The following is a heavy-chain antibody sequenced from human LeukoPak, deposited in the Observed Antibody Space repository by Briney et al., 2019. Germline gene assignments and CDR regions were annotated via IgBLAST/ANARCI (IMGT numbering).Heavy chain of an antibody. V-gene: IGHV3-23*01. CDR3: AKTGLRHIAVGSPFDP. Sequence: GGSLRLSCAASGFTFSSYAMSWVRQAPGKGLEWVSAISGSGGSTYYADSVKGRFTISRDNSKNTLYLQMNSVRAEDTAVYYCAKTGLRHIAVGSPFDPWGQGTLVTVSS. CDR2: ISGSGGST. CDR1: GFTFSSYA. J-gene: IGHJ5*02. D-gene: IGHD6-19*01.